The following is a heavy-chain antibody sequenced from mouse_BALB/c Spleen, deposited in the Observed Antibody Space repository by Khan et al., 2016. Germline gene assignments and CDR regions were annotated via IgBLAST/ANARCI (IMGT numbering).Heavy chain of an antibody. CDR1: GYTFTSYD. D-gene: IGHD1-1*01. V-gene: IGHV1S56*01. Sequence: VQLQESGAELVKPGASVRLSCKASGYTFTSYDINWVRQRPEQGLEWIGWIFPGDGFTKYNERFKGKATLTTDKSSSTAYMQLSRLTSEDSAVYFCTRETVVSPYYFDYWGQGTTLTVSS. CDR3: TRETVVSPYYFDY. J-gene: IGHJ2*01. CDR2: IFPGDGFT.